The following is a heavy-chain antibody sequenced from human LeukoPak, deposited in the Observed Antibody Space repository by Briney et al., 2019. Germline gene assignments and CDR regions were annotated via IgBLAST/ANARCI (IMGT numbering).Heavy chain of an antibody. Sequence: GGSLRLSCAASGFTFSSYWMHWVRQAPGKGLVWVSRINSDGSSTSYADSVKGRFTISRDNAKNTLYLQMNSLRAEDTAVYYCARRGIAAAFDYWGQGTLVTVSS. CDR1: GFTFSSYW. CDR3: ARRGIAAAFDY. CDR2: INSDGSST. D-gene: IGHD6-13*01. V-gene: IGHV3-74*01. J-gene: IGHJ4*02.